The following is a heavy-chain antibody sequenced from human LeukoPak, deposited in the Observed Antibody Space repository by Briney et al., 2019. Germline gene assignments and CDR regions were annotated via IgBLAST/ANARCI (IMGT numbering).Heavy chain of an antibody. CDR3: ARDRIAVAGTDAFDI. J-gene: IGHJ3*02. V-gene: IGHV1-2*02. CDR1: GYTFTGYY. CDR2: INPNSGGT. Sequence: ASVKVSCKASGYTFTGYYMHWVRQAPGQGLEWMGWINPNSGGTNYAQKFQGRVTMTRDTSISTAYMELSRLRSDDTAVYYCARDRIAVAGTDAFDIWGQGTMATVSS. D-gene: IGHD6-19*01.